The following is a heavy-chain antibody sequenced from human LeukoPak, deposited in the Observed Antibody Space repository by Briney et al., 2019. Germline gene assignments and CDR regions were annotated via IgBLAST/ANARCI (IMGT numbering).Heavy chain of an antibody. CDR1: GYTFTGYY. V-gene: IGHV1-2*02. CDR2: INPNSGGT. J-gene: IGHJ4*02. Sequence: ASVKVSCMASGYTFTGYYMHWLRQAPGQGLEWMGWINPNSGGTNYAQKFQGRVTMTRDTSISTAYMELSWLTSDDTAVYYCARGRGEVYISSWYELDYWGQGTLVTVSS. D-gene: IGHD6-13*01. CDR3: ARGRGEVYISSWYELDY.